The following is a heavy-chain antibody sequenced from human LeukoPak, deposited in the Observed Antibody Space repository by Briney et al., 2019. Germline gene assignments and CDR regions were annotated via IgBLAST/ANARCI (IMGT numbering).Heavy chain of an antibody. CDR3: ARDFGGVAGHAFDI. CDR2: ISSSSSTT. CDR1: GFTFSSYS. Sequence: GGSLRLSCAASGFTFSSYSMNWVRQAPGKGLEWVSYISSSSSTTYYADSVKGRFTISRDNSKNTLYLQMNSLRAEDTAVYYCARDFGGVAGHAFDIWGQGTMVTVSS. V-gene: IGHV3-48*01. D-gene: IGHD3-3*01. J-gene: IGHJ3*02.